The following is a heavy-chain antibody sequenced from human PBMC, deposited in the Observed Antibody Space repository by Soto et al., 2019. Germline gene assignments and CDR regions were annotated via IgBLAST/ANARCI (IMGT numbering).Heavy chain of an antibody. CDR1: GDSISSNSYY. D-gene: IGHD3-22*01. V-gene: IGHV4-39*01. CDR2: IYYSGTA. J-gene: IGHJ4*02. CDR3: ARWYYYDSSGYYYYFDY. Sequence: SETLSLTCTVSGDSISSNSYYWGWIRQPPGKGLEWIGTIYYSGTAYYNPSLKSRVTISVDTSRNQFSLKLSSVTAADTAVYYCARWYYYDSSGYYYYFDYWGQGTLVTVSS.